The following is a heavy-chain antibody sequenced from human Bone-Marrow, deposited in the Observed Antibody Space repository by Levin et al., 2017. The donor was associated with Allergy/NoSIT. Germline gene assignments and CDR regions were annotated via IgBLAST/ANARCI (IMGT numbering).Heavy chain of an antibody. J-gene: IGHJ5*02. CDR3: ARDHPEYFFDP. CDR2: ITKDGSKK. CDR1: GFTFSDYG. V-gene: IGHV3-30*03. Sequence: QTGGSLRLSCAVSGFTFSDYGMHWVRQAPGKGLEWVASITKDGSKKYYLDSVKGRSTLSRDSSKNTLSLQMNSLTADDTAVYFCARDHPEYFFDPWGQGTLVIVSS. D-gene: IGHD2/OR15-2a*01.